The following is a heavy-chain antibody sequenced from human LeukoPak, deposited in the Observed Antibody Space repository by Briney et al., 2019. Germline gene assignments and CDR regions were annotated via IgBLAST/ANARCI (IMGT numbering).Heavy chain of an antibody. J-gene: IGHJ2*01. D-gene: IGHD2-2*01. CDR2: IYTSGST. V-gene: IGHV4-4*07. CDR1: GGSISSYY. CDR3: ARGRAAILYWYFDL. Sequence: SETLSLTCTVSGGSISSYYWSWIRQPAGKGLEGIGRIYTSGSTNYNPSLKSRVAMSVDTSKNQFSLKLSSVTAADTAVYYCARGRAAILYWYFDLWGRGTLVTVSS.